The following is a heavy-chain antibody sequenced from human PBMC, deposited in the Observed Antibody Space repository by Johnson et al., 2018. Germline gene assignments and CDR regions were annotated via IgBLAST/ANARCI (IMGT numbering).Heavy chain of an antibody. CDR1: GFTFRDYA. Sequence: VRLVQSGGGVVQPGRSLRLSCAASGFTFRDYAMHWVRQAPGQGMEWVSGSRWNSGNIGYADSVKGRFTISKDNAKNSLYVQMNRLRAEDTAFYYCARVIGSSWYRGFQHWGQGTLVTVSS. V-gene: IGHV3-9*01. J-gene: IGHJ1*01. D-gene: IGHD6-13*01. CDR2: SRWNSGNI. CDR3: ARVIGSSWYRGFQH.